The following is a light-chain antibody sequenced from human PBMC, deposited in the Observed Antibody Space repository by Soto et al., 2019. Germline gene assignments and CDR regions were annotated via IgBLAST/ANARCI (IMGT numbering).Light chain of an antibody. CDR1: QSISTY. CDR2: DAS. CDR3: QQSYSTADT. J-gene: IGKJ2*01. Sequence: DIQLTQSPSSLSASLGDRVSITCRASQSISTYLNWYQQKPGKAPKLLIYDASSLQSGVPSRFSGSGSGTDFSLTISSLQPEDFATYYCQQSYSTADTFGQGTKLEI. V-gene: IGKV1-39*01.